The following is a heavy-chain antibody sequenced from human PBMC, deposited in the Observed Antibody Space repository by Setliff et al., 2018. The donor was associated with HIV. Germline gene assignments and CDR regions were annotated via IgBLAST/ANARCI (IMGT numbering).Heavy chain of an antibody. CDR1: GGSISHYY. CDR3: ARSLLPSITVAGTIGY. V-gene: IGHV4-4*09. J-gene: IGHJ4*02. D-gene: IGHD6-19*01. Sequence: SETLSLTCTVSGGSISHYYWNWIRQSPGKGLEWIGFIHTSGNANYNPSLNSRVTISVDTSKNHFSLKLSSVTAADTAVYYCARSLLPSITVAGTIGYWGQGSLVTVSS. CDR2: IHTSGNA.